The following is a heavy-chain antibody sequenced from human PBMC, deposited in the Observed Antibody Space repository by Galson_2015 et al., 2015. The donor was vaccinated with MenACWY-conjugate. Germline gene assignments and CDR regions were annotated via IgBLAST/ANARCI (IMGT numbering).Heavy chain of an antibody. CDR1: GFTFSSNV. Sequence: SLRLSCAASGFTFSSNVMSWVRQAPGKGLEWVSVIRASGGGTYYADPVKGRFTISRDNTKNTLYLEMNNLGPEDTAVYYCAKKGSGSVPNAFDIWGQGTMVTAFS. D-gene: IGHD3-3*01. J-gene: IGHJ3*02. V-gene: IGHV3-23*01. CDR2: IRASGGGT. CDR3: AKKGSGSVPNAFDI.